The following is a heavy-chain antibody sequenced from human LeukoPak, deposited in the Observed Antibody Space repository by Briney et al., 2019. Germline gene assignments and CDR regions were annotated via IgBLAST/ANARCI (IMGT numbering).Heavy chain of an antibody. Sequence: PGGSLRLSCAASGFTFSVYWMHWVRQVPGKGLEWVSAISGSGGSTYYADSVKGRFTISRDNSKNTLYLQMNSLRAEDTAVYYCAKRSDYSSGWVFDYWGQGTLVTVSS. CDR2: ISGSGGST. J-gene: IGHJ4*02. CDR1: GFTFSVYW. D-gene: IGHD6-19*01. V-gene: IGHV3-23*01. CDR3: AKRSDYSSGWVFDY.